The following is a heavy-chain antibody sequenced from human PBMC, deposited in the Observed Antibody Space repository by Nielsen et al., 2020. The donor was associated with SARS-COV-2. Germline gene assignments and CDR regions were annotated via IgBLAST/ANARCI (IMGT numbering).Heavy chain of an antibody. Sequence: SGPTLVKPTQTLTLTCTFSGFSLSTSGMCVSWIRQPPGKALEWLALIDWDDDKYYSTFLKTRLTISKDTSKNQVVLTMTNMDPVDTATYYCARIRDRWGGDCFSDAFDIWGQGTMVTVSS. J-gene: IGHJ3*02. V-gene: IGHV2-70*01. CDR3: ARIRDRWGGDCFSDAFDI. CDR1: GFSLSTSGMC. D-gene: IGHD2-21*02. CDR2: IDWDDDK.